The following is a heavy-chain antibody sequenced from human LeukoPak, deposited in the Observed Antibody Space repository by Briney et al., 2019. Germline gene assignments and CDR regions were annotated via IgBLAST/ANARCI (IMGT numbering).Heavy chain of an antibody. D-gene: IGHD3-3*01. Sequence: SETLSLTCTVSGGSISSGGYYWSWIRQHPGKGLEWIGYIYNSGSADFNPSLKSRDTISVDTSKNQFSLKLSSMTAADTAVYYCARGSESDPVYFDYWGQGTLVTVSS. J-gene: IGHJ4*02. CDR1: GGSISSGGYY. CDR3: ARGSESDPVYFDY. V-gene: IGHV4-31*03. CDR2: IYNSGSA.